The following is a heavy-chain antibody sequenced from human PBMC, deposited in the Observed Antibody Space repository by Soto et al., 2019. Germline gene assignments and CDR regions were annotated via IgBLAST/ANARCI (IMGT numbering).Heavy chain of an antibody. Sequence: SETLSLTCTVSGGSISSYYWSWIRQPPGKGLEWIGYIYYSGSTNYNPSLKSRVTISVDTSKNQFSLKLSSVTAADTAVYYCARVGVAVAGPPYYGMDVCGQGTMVTV. J-gene: IGHJ6*02. CDR3: ARVGVAVAGPPYYGMDV. CDR1: GGSISSYY. V-gene: IGHV4-59*01. CDR2: IYYSGST. D-gene: IGHD6-19*01.